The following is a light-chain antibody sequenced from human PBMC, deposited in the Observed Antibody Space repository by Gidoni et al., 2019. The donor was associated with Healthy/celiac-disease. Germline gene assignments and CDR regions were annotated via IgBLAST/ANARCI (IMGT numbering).Light chain of an antibody. V-gene: IGKV3-11*01. Sequence: EVVLTQSPATLSLSPGERATRSCRTRQSVSSYSDWYQQKPGQAPRLLIYDASNRATGIPARFSGSGSGTDFTLTISSLEPEDFAVYYCQQRSNWLMYTFGQGTKLEIK. CDR3: QQRSNWLMYT. CDR1: QSVSSY. CDR2: DAS. J-gene: IGKJ2*01.